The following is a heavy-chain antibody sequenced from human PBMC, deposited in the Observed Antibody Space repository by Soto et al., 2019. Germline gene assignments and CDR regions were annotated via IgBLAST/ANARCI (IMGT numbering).Heavy chain of an antibody. J-gene: IGHJ6*03. CDR3: AKDGLVYDILTASHYYYMDV. D-gene: IGHD3-9*01. CDR1: GFTFSSYA. CDR2: ISGSGGST. V-gene: IGHV3-23*01. Sequence: GESLKISCAASGFTFSSYAMSWVRQAPGKGLEWVSAISGSGGSTYYADSVKGRFTISRDNSKNTLYLQMNSLRAEDTAVYYCAKDGLVYDILTASHYYYMDVWGKGTTVTVSS.